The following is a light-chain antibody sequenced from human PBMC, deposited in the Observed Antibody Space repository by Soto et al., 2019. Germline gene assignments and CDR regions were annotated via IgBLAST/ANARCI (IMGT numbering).Light chain of an antibody. CDR1: SSNIGAHFD. Sequence: QSVLTQPPSVSGAPGQRVTISCTGTSSNIGAHFDVHWYQQLPGAAPKLLIYGNNNRPSGVPDRFSGSKSGTSASLVITGLQPEDEADYYCQSYDIGLSARYVFGTGTKLTVL. CDR2: GNN. J-gene: IGLJ1*01. V-gene: IGLV1-40*01. CDR3: QSYDIGLSARYV.